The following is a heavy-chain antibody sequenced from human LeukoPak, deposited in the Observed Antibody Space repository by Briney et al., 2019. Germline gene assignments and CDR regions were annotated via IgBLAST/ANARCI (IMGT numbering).Heavy chain of an antibody. Sequence: SETLSLTCSVSGGSISTYYWSWIRQSPGKGLEWIADISASGGTNYNPSLESRVTFSMDSSKNQFSLKLSPVTAADTAVFYCARSPHSSAWCEKWFDPWGQGTLVTVSS. CDR1: GGSISTYY. V-gene: IGHV4-4*08. CDR3: ARSPHSSAWCEKWFDP. J-gene: IGHJ5*02. D-gene: IGHD6-19*01. CDR2: ISASGGT.